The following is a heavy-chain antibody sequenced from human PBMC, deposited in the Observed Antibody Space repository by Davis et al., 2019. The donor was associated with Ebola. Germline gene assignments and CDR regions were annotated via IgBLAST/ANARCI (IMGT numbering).Heavy chain of an antibody. CDR1: GFTFSSYS. CDR2: ISSSSSYI. V-gene: IGHV3-21*01. CDR3: ARDFSTYYDFWSHYYYYYGMDV. J-gene: IGHJ6*02. Sequence: GESLKISCAASGFTFSSYSMNWVRQAPGKGLEWVSSISSSSSYIYYADSVKGRFTISRDNAKNSLYLQMNSLRAEDTAVYYCARDFSTYYDFWSHYYYYYGMDVWGQGTTVTVSS. D-gene: IGHD3-3*01.